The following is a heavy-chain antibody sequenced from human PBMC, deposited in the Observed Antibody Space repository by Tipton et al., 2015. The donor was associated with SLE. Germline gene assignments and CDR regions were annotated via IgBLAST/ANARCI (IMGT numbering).Heavy chain of an antibody. J-gene: IGHJ5*02. V-gene: IGHV4-39*07. CDR1: GYSLRSRTYK. CDR2: ISSSGDT. CDR3: ARRDSPKWFDP. Sequence: TLSLTCTVSGYSLRSRTYKWAWIRQPPGEGLGWIATISSSGDTYYTPSLTSRVTISLDSSKNHFSLELRSVTAADTAVYYCARRDSPKWFDPWGQGTLVTVSS. D-gene: IGHD5-18*01.